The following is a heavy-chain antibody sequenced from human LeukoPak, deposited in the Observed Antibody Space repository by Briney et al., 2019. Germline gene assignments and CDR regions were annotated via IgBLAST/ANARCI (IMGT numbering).Heavy chain of an antibody. V-gene: IGHV4-39*01. J-gene: IGHJ3*02. D-gene: IGHD3-22*01. CDR1: GGSIIIDNYY. Sequence: SETLSLTCTVSGGSIIIDNYYWAWIRQPPGKGLEWIGSIHYSGDAYYNPSLKSRVTISVDTSKNQFSLKLSSVTAADTAVYYCASLSGWLSRRDAFDIWGQGTMVTVSS. CDR2: IHYSGDA. CDR3: ASLSGWLSRRDAFDI.